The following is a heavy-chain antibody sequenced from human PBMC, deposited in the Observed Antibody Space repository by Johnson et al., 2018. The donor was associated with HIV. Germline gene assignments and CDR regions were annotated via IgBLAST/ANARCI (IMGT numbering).Heavy chain of an antibody. CDR3: ARDNSVLMVGGAFDV. J-gene: IGHJ3*01. CDR1: GFTFSSYA. V-gene: IGHV3-30-3*01. Sequence: QVQLVESGGGVVQPGRSLRLSCAASGFTFSSYAMHWVRQAPGKGLEWVAVISYDGSNKYYADSVKGRFTISRDNSKKTLYPQMNSLRAEVTAVYYCARDNSVLMVGGAFDVWGQGTMVTVSS. CDR2: ISYDGSNK. D-gene: IGHD2-8*01.